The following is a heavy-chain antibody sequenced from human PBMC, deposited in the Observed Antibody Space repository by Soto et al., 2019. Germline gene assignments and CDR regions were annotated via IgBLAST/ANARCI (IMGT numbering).Heavy chain of an antibody. D-gene: IGHD2-8*02. CDR2: INADNGNT. J-gene: IGHJ6*04. CDR3: CGVLRAPGVFPTGGVPLDV. CDR1: GYTFTAYP. V-gene: IGHV1-3*01. Sequence: QVQLVQSGSEVKKPGASMKMSCETSGYTFTAYPIHWVRQAPGQGLEWMGWINADNGNTKYSQKFQGRVTITRDTSGSPVYLDLSSPRSEDTAVYYRCGVLRAPGVFPTGGVPLDVWGKGTTVIVSS.